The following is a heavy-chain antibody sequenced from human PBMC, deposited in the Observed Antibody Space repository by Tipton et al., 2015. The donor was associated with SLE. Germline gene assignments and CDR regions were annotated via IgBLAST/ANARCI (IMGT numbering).Heavy chain of an antibody. CDR1: GGSISSYY. CDR2: IYYSGST. V-gene: IGHV4-59*01. D-gene: IGHD4-17*01. Sequence: TLSLTCTVSGGSISSYYWSWIRQPPGKGLEWIGDIYYSGSTNYNPSLKSRVTISVDTSKNQFSLKLSSVTAADTAVYYCARGRGYGDPEYFQHWGQGTLVTVSS. CDR3: ARGRGYGDPEYFQH. J-gene: IGHJ1*01.